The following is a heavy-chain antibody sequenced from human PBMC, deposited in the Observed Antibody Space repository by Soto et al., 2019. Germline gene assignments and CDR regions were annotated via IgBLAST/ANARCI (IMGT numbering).Heavy chain of an antibody. CDR3: ARGMRSGYDFDD. Sequence: ASVKVSCKASGYTFTSYDINWVRQATGQGLEWMGWMNPNSGNTGYVQKFQGRVTMTRNTSISTAYMELSSLRSEDTAVYYCARGMRSGYDFDDWGQGTLVTVSS. CDR2: MNPNSGNT. CDR1: GYTFTSYD. V-gene: IGHV1-8*01. D-gene: IGHD5-12*01. J-gene: IGHJ4*02.